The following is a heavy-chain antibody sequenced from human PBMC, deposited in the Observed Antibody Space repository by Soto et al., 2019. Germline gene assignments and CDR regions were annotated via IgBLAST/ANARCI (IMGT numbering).Heavy chain of an antibody. Sequence: SETLSLTCAVSGGSISSGGYSWSWIRQPPGKGLEWIGYIYHSGSTCYNPSLKSRVTISIDTSKNQFSLKLTSVTAADTAVYYCASALYCSGGSCSFDPWGQGTLVTVSS. CDR1: GGSISSGGYS. D-gene: IGHD2-15*01. CDR3: ASALYCSGGSCSFDP. CDR2: IYHSGST. J-gene: IGHJ5*02. V-gene: IGHV4-30-2*02.